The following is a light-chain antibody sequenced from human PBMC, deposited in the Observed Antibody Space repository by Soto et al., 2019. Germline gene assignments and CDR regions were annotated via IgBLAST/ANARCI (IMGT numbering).Light chain of an antibody. CDR3: GSYAGSSSV. CDR1: SSDVGGTNF. J-gene: IGLJ1*01. V-gene: IGLV2-8*01. CDR2: EVS. Sequence: QSALTQPPSASGSPGQSVTISCTGTSSDVGGTNFVSWYQQHPGKAPKLIIYEVSRRPSGVPNRFSGAKSGNTASLTVSGLQAEDEADYYCGSYAGSSSVFGTGTKLTVL.